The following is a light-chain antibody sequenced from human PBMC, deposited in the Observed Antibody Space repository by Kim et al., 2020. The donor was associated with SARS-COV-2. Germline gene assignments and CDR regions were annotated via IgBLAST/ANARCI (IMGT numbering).Light chain of an antibody. CDR3: QQYDNFPYT. V-gene: IGKV1-33*01. CDR1: HDISNY. CDR2: DAS. J-gene: IGKJ2*01. Sequence: DIQMTQSPSSLSASVGDRVPITCQASHDISNYLNWYQPKPGKAPKLLMYDASTLNTGVPSKFSGSGSGTDFTFTISSLQPGDFATYYCQQYDNFPYTFGQGTKLEIK.